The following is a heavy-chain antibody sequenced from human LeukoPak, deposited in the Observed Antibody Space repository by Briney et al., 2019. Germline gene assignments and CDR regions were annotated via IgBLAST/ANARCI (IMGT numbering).Heavy chain of an antibody. D-gene: IGHD6-19*01. V-gene: IGHV3-11*01. CDR2: ISGSGTTI. CDR3: ANSGYSSGWYPL. CDR1: GFTFSVYY. J-gene: IGHJ4*02. Sequence: PGGSLRLSCAASGFTFSVYYMSWIRQAPWKGLEWVSYISGSGTTINYADSVKGRFTVSRDNAKDSLYLQMNSLRADDTAVYYCANSGYSSGWYPLWGQGTLVTVSS.